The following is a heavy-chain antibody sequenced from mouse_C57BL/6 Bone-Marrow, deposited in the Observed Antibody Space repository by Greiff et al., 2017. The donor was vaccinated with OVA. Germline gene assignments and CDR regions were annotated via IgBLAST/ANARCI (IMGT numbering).Heavy chain of an antibody. V-gene: IGHV5-4*01. CDR1: GFTFSSYA. Sequence: EVHLVESGGGLVKPGGSLKLSCAASGFTFSSYAMSWVRQTPEKRLEWVATISDGGSYTYYPDNVKGRFTISRDNAKNNLYLQMSHLKSEDTAMYYCARDWTLYYFDYWGQGTTLTVSS. CDR2: ISDGGSYT. CDR3: ARDWTLYYFDY. J-gene: IGHJ2*01.